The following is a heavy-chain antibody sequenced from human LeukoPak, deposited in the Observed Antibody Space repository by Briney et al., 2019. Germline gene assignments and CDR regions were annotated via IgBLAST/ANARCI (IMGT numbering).Heavy chain of an antibody. CDR2: ISAYNGST. J-gene: IGHJ4*02. Sequence: ASVKVSRKASGYTFTSYGISWVRQAPGQGLEWMGWISAYNGSTNYAQKLQGRVTMTTDTSTSTAYMELRSLRSDDTAVYYCARDRCSSTSCYTGIPDYWGQGTLVTVSS. CDR3: ARDRCSSTSCYTGIPDY. CDR1: GYTFTSYG. V-gene: IGHV1-18*01. D-gene: IGHD2-2*02.